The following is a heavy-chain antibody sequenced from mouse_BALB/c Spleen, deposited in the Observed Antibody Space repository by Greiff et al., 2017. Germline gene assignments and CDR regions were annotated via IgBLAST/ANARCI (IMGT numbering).Heavy chain of an antibody. CDR2: IYPGSGST. D-gene: IGHD1-1*01. J-gene: IGHJ2*01. V-gene: IGHV1S22*01. CDR3: TRGNYGTHFDY. CDR1: GYTFTSYW. Sequence: LQQPGSELVRPGASVKLSCKASGYTFTSYWMHWVKQRHGQGLEWIGNIYPGSGSTNYDEKFKSKVTLTVDTSSSTAYMHLSSLTSEDSAVYYCTRGNYGTHFDYWGQGTTLTVSS.